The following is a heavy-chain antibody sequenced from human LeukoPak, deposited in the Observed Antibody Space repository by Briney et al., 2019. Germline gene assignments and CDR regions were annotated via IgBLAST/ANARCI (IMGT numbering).Heavy chain of an antibody. CDR3: AKDRRCSSTTCYDAFGI. J-gene: IGHJ3*02. Sequence: PGGSLRLPCAASGFTFSSYGMHWVRQAPGKGLEWVAFIRYDGSNKYYADSVKGRFTISRDNSKNTLYLQMDSLRAEDTAVYYRAKDRRCSSTTCYDAFGIWGQGTMVTVSS. D-gene: IGHD2-2*01. CDR1: GFTFSSYG. CDR2: IRYDGSNK. V-gene: IGHV3-30*02.